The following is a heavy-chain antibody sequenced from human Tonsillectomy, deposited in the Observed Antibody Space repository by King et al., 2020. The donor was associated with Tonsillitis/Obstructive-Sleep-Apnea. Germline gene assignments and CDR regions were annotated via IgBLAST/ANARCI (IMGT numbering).Heavy chain of an antibody. Sequence: VQLQESGPGLVKPSQTLSLTCTVSGGSISSGGYYWSWIRQHPGKGLEWIGYIYHSGSTSYNPSLKSRVTMSIDTSKNQFSLKLSSVTAADTAMYFCAKSDSIAYYYVEGWYFDLWGRGTLVSVSS. D-gene: IGHD3-22*01. CDR3: AKSDSIAYYYVEGWYFDL. V-gene: IGHV4-31*03. J-gene: IGHJ2*01. CDR1: GGSISSGGYY. CDR2: IYHSGST.